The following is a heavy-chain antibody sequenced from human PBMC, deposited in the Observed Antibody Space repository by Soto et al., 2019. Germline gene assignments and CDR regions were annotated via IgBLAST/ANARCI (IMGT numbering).Heavy chain of an antibody. CDR2: IKQDGSEK. CDR1: GFTFSSYW. J-gene: IGHJ5*02. V-gene: IGHV3-7*01. CDR3: GRHLSHLKSGWFDP. Sequence: EVQLVESGGGLGQHGGSLRLSCAASGFTFSSYWMSWVRQAPGKGLEWVANIKQDGSEKYYVDSVKGRFTISRDNAKNSLYLQMNSLRADDTAVYYCGRHLSHLKSGWFDPWGQGTLVTVSS. D-gene: IGHD3-3*02.